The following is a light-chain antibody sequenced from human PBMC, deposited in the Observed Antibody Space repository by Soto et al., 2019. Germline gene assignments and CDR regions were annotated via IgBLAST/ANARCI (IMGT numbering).Light chain of an antibody. CDR2: DAS. J-gene: IGKJ1*01. CDR1: QSINSW. CDR3: QQYKSYSWT. Sequence: DIQMTQSPSTLSASVGDRVTITCRASQSINSWLAWYQQKPGKAPQILIYDASTLKSGVPSRFSASGSGTEFTLIISSLQPDDFATYYCQQYKSYSWTFGQGPKVDIX. V-gene: IGKV1-5*01.